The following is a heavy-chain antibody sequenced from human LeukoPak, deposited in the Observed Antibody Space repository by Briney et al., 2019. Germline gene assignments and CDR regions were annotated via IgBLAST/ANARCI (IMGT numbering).Heavy chain of an antibody. Sequence: SVKVSCKASGGTFSSYAISWVRRAPGQGLEWMGGIIPIFGTANYAQKFQGRVTITADESTSTAYMELSSLRSEDTAVYYCGRADFWSGYPPLYYYYYMDVWGKGTTVTVSS. CDR2: IIPIFGTA. CDR3: GRADFWSGYPPLYYYYYMDV. J-gene: IGHJ6*03. CDR1: GGTFSSYA. D-gene: IGHD3-3*01. V-gene: IGHV1-69*13.